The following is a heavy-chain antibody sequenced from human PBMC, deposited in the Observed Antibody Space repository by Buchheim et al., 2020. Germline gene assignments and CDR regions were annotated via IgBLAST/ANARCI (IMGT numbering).Heavy chain of an antibody. J-gene: IGHJ6*02. CDR1: GYTFTSYY. CDR3: ARDRMYYYGSGSTTLYYYYGMDV. D-gene: IGHD3-10*01. CDR2: INPSGGST. Sequence: QVQLVQSGAEVKKPGASVKVSCKASGYTFTSYYMHWVRQAPGQGLGWMGIINPSGGSTSYAQKFQGRVTRTRDTSTRTVYMELSSLRSEDTAVYYCARDRMYYYGSGSTTLYYYYGMDVWGQGTT. V-gene: IGHV1-46*01.